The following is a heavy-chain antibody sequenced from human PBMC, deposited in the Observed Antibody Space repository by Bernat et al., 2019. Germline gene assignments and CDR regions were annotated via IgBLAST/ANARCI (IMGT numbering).Heavy chain of an antibody. J-gene: IGHJ4*02. CDR2: IKQDGSEK. CDR1: GFTFSSYW. D-gene: IGHD3-9*01. V-gene: IGHV3-7*03. CDR3: ARNILTGYQGLIDY. Sequence: EVQLVESGGGLVQPGGSLRLSCAASGFTFSSYWMSWVRQAPGKGLEWVANIKQDGSEKYYVDSVKGRFTISRDNAKNSLYLQMNSLRAKDTAVYYCARNILTGYQGLIDYWGQGTLVTVSS.